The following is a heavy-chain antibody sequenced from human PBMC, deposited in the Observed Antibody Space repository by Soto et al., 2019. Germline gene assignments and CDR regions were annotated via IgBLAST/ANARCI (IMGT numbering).Heavy chain of an antibody. V-gene: IGHV4-4*02. CDR1: GGSISSSNW. Sequence: SETLSLTCTISGGSISSSNWWSWVRQPPAKGLEWIGEIYHSGSTNYNPSLKSRVTISVDKSKNQFSLNLNSVTAADTAVYYCARDRPYYYGSGSNNWFDPWGQGTLVTVSS. D-gene: IGHD3-10*01. CDR3: ARDRPYYYGSGSNNWFDP. J-gene: IGHJ5*02. CDR2: IYHSGST.